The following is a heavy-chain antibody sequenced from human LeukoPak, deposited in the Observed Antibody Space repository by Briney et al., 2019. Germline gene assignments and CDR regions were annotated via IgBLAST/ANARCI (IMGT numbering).Heavy chain of an antibody. J-gene: IGHJ4*02. D-gene: IGHD2-15*01. V-gene: IGHV3-23*01. CDR2: ISGSGGST. CDR1: GFTFSSYA. Sequence: PGGSLRLSCAASGFTFSSYAMSWVRQAPGKGLEWVSAISGSGGSTYYADSVKGRFTISRDNSKNTLYLQMNSLRAEDTAVYYCAKDLRYCSGGSCYSPFDYWGQGTLVTVSS. CDR3: AKDLRYCSGGSCYSPFDY.